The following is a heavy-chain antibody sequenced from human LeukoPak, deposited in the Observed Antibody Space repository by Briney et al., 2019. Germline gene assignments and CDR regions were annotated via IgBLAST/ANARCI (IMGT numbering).Heavy chain of an antibody. CDR3: ARSASAIELGAPWFDP. D-gene: IGHD5-18*01. V-gene: IGHV1-2*06. Sequence: GASVKVSCKASGYTFAGYYMHWVRQAPGQGLEWMGRITPNSGGTNYAQKFQGRVTMTRDTSISTAYMELSRLRSDDTAVYYCARSASAIELGAPWFDPWGQGTLVTVSS. CDR2: ITPNSGGT. CDR1: GYTFAGYY. J-gene: IGHJ5*02.